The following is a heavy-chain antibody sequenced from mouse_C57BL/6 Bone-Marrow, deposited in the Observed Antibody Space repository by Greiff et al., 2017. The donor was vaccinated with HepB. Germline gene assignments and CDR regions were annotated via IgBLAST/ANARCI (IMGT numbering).Heavy chain of an antibody. CDR3: ARGITTVPYYFDY. J-gene: IGHJ2*01. Sequence: VQLQQSGPELVKPGASVKISCKASGYAFSSSWMNWVKQRPGKGLEWIGRIYPGDGDTNYNGKFKGKATLTADKSSSTAYMQLSSLTSEDSAVYFCARGITTVPYYFDYWGQGTTLTVSS. CDR1: GYAFSSSW. V-gene: IGHV1-82*01. D-gene: IGHD1-1*01. CDR2: IYPGDGDT.